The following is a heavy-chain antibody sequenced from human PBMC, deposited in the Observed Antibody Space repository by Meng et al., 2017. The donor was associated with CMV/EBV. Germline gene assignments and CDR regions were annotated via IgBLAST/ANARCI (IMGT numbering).Heavy chain of an antibody. D-gene: IGHD2-2*01. V-gene: IGHV4-4*07. CDR2: IYTSGSS. J-gene: IGHJ5*02. Sequence: QVRAWVSGPVLLKPSGTLSLTCLVAVSPFCATSWCCSRQAAGNGLEWIARIYTSGSSNYNPSLKSRVSMSSDTSKNQFSLKLSSVTAADTAVYYCARDLMNCSSTSCANWFDPWGQGTLVTVSS. CDR3: ARDLMNCSSTSCANWFDP. CDR1: VSPFCATS.